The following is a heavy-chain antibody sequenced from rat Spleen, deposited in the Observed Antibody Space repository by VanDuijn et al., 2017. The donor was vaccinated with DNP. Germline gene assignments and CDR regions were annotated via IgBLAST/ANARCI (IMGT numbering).Heavy chain of an antibody. Sequence: EVQVVESGGGLVQPGRSMTVSCAASGFTFSNSDMAWVRQAPTKGLEWVASISTSGGVSYYRDSVKGRFTISRDNAESTLYLQMDSLRSEDTAAFYCARQNSGYFDYWGQGVVVTVSS. D-gene: IGHD4-3*01. CDR3: ARQNSGYFDY. V-gene: IGHV5-25*01. J-gene: IGHJ2*01. CDR2: ISTSGGVS. CDR1: GFTFSNSD.